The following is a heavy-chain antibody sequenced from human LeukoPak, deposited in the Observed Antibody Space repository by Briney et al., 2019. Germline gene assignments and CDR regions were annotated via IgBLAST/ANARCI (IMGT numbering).Heavy chain of an antibody. V-gene: IGHV3-15*01. CDR1: GFTFSNAW. J-gene: IGHJ4*02. CDR3: TTTRDY. CDR2: IKSKTGGGTT. Sequence: GGSLRLSCAASGFTFSNAWMSWVRQAPGKGLEWVGRIKSKTGGGTTDYAAPVKGRFTISRDDSKNTLYLQMNSLKTEDTAVYYCTTTRDYWGQGTLVTVSS.